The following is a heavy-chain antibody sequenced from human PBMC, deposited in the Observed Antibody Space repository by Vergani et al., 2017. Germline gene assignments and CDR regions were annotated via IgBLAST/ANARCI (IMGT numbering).Heavy chain of an antibody. CDR2: IYYSGST. Sequence: QLQLQESGPGLVKPSETLSLTCTVSGGSISSSSYYWGWIRQPPGKGLEWIGSIYYSGSTYYNPSLKSRVTISVDTSKNQFSLKLSSVTAADTAVYYCARIFSSWGGMDVWGQGTTVTVSS. J-gene: IGHJ6*02. D-gene: IGHD6-13*01. V-gene: IGHV4-39*01. CDR1: GGSISSSSYY. CDR3: ARIFSSWGGMDV.